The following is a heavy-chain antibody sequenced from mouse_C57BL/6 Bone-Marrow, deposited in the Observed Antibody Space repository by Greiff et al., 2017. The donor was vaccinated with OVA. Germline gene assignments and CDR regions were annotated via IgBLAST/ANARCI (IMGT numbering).Heavy chain of an antibody. CDR2: ISSGGSYT. CDR3: ARQGLGRFDY. J-gene: IGHJ2*01. CDR1: GFTFSSYG. V-gene: IGHV5-6*02. D-gene: IGHD4-1*01. Sequence: EVKLVESGGDLVKPGGSLKLSCAASGFTFSSYGMSWVRQTPDKRLEWVATISSGGSYTYYPDSVKGRFTISRDNAKNTLYLQMSSLKSEDTAMYYCARQGLGRFDYWGQGTTRTVSS.